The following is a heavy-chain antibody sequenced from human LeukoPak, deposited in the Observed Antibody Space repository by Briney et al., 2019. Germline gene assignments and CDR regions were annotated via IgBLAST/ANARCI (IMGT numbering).Heavy chain of an antibody. J-gene: IGHJ4*02. CDR1: DDSINSISYY. CDR3: ARWRAVTGFYFDS. CDR2: IYTGGNT. Sequence: SETLSLTCNVSDDSINSISYYWSWIRQPAGKGLEWVGLIYTGGNTNYNPSLKSRVTISVDTSRKQLSLQLNSVTAADTAVYYCARWRAVTGFYFDSWGQGTLVTVSS. V-gene: IGHV4-61*02. D-gene: IGHD6-19*01.